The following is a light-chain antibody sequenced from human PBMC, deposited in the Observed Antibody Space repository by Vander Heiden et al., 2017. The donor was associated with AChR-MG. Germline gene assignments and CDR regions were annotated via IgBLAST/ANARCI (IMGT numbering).Light chain of an antibody. V-gene: IGKV3-15*01. CDR3: QQYNNWPAFT. J-gene: IGKJ2*01. CDR2: AAS. CDR1: QSISSN. Sequence: EVVMTQSQATLSVSPGERATLSCRASQSISSNLAWYQQKPGQAPRLLIYAASTRTTAFPARFSGSGSGTEFTLTISSLQSEDFAVYYCQQYNNWPAFTFGQGTKLEIK.